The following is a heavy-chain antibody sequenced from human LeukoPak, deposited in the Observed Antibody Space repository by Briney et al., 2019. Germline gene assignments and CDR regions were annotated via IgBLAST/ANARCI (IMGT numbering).Heavy chain of an antibody. D-gene: IGHD6-25*01. V-gene: IGHV3-7*01. J-gene: IGHJ4*02. CDR2: IKQDGSVK. CDR3: ASEGLDSSGWTD. CDR1: GFTFSSYS. Sequence: GGSLRLSCAASGFTFSSYSMSWVRQAPGKGLEWVANIKQDGSVKYYVDSVKGRFTISRDNANNSLYLQMNSLRAEDTAVYYCASEGLDSSGWTDWGQGTLVTVSS.